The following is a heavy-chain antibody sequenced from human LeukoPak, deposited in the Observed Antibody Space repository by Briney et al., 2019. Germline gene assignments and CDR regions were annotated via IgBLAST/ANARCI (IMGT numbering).Heavy chain of an antibody. Sequence: GGSLRLSCAASGFSFNSYWMSWVRQAPGKGLEWVANIKQDGSEKFYVDSVKGRFTISRDNAKNPLYLQMNSLRAEDTAVYYCAREYPIYYGSGSFDYWGQGTLVTVSS. J-gene: IGHJ4*02. V-gene: IGHV3-7*01. CDR1: GFSFNSYW. CDR2: IKQDGSEK. D-gene: IGHD3-10*01. CDR3: AREYPIYYGSGSFDY.